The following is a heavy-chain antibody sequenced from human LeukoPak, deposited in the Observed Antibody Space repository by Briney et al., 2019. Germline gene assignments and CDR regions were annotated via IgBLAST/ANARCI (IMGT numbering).Heavy chain of an antibody. J-gene: IGHJ3*02. D-gene: IGHD3-22*01. CDR1: GGSISSSSYY. CDR2: IYYSGST. Sequence: SETLSLTCTVSGGSISSSSYYWGWIRQPPGKGLEWVGSIYYSGSTYYNPSLKSRVTISVDTSKNQFSLKLSSVTAADTAVYYCARDSGDYYDSSGYAFDIWGQGTMVTVSS. CDR3: ARDSGDYYDSSGYAFDI. V-gene: IGHV4-39*07.